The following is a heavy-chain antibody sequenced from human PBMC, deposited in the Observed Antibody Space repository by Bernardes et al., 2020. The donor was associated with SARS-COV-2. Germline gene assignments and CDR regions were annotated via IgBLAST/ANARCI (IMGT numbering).Heavy chain of an antibody. Sequence: GGSLRLSCAASGFTFSSYWMSWVRQAPGKGLEWVANIKQDGSEKYYVDSVKGRFTISRDNAKNSLYLQMNSLRAEDTAVYYCARDFNWSFLEWLPIYYYYGMDVWGQGTTVTVSS. CDR3: ARDFNWSFLEWLPIYYYYGMDV. CDR2: IKQDGSEK. CDR1: GFTFSSYW. V-gene: IGHV3-7*01. D-gene: IGHD3-3*01. J-gene: IGHJ6*02.